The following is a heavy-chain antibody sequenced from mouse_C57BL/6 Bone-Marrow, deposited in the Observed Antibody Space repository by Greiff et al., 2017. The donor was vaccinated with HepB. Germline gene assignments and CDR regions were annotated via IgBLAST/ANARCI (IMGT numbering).Heavy chain of an antibody. CDR1: GYTFTNYW. CDR3: ARGGGYYYFDY. CDR2: IYPGGGYT. V-gene: IGHV1-63*01. D-gene: IGHD2-3*01. J-gene: IGHJ2*01. Sequence: VKLQESGAELVRPGTSVKMSCKASGYTFTNYWIGWAKQRPGHGLEWIGDIYPGGGYTNYNEKFKGKATLTADKSSSTAYMQFSSLTSEDSAIYYCARGGGYYYFDYWGQGTTLTVSS.